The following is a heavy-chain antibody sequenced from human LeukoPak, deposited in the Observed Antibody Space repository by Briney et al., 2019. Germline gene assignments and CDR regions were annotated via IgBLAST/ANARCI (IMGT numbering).Heavy chain of an antibody. D-gene: IGHD6-13*01. Sequence: PSDTLSLTCTVSGGSVSSYDWSWIRQPPGMGLEWLGYIYYSGSTNYNPSLKSRVTISVDTSKKQFSLKLSSVTAADTAVYYCARGYSSSWNYFDYWGQGTLVTVSS. CDR1: GGSVSSYD. CDR3: ARGYSSSWNYFDY. J-gene: IGHJ4*02. V-gene: IGHV4-59*02. CDR2: IYYSGST.